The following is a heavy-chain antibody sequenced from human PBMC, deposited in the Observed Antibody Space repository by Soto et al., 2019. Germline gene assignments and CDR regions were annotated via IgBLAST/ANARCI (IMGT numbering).Heavy chain of an antibody. J-gene: IGHJ4*02. CDR1: GYSISRRYY. Sequence: SETLSLTXAVSGYSISRRYYWGWIRQPPGKGLEWIGSIYHSGSTYYNPSRKSRVTISVDTSKNQFSLKLSAVTAADTAVYYCERVGDFWSGYPLLAGYWGQGTLVTVSS. D-gene: IGHD3-3*01. CDR3: ERVGDFWSGYPLLAGY. CDR2: IYHSGST. V-gene: IGHV4-38-2*01.